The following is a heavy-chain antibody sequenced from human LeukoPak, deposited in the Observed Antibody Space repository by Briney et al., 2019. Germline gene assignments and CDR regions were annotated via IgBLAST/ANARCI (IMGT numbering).Heavy chain of an antibody. D-gene: IGHD3-22*01. Sequence: RASVKVSCKASGYTFTDYYVHWVRQAPGQGLEWMGWINPNSGGTNYAQKFQGWVTMARDTSISTAYMELSGLKSDDMAVYYCARVPVCSGYYGACQYDMDVWGPGTTVTVSS. V-gene: IGHV1-2*04. CDR2: INPNSGGT. CDR3: ARVPVCSGYYGACQYDMDV. J-gene: IGHJ6*02. CDR1: GYTFTDYY.